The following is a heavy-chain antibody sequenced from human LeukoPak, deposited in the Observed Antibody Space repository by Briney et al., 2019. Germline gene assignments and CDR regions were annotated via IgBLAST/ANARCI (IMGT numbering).Heavy chain of an antibody. CDR2: INPNSGGT. CDR1: GYTFTGYY. CDR3: ARAPPRAYYYYMDV. V-gene: IGHV1-2*02. J-gene: IGHJ6*03. Sequence: ASVRVSCKASGYTFTGYYIHWVRQAPGQGLEWMGWINPNSGGTNYAQNFQGRVTVTRDTSITTAYMELSRLRSDDTAVYYCARAPPRAYYYYMDVWGKGTTVTVSS.